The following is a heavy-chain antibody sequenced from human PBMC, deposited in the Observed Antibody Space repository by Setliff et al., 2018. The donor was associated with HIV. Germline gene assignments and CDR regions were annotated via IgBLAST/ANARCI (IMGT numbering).Heavy chain of an antibody. Sequence: PSETLSLTCTVSGGSISSYYWSWIRQPPGKGLECIGYIFYSGRTYYSSSLRSRVTISVDTSKNQFSLKLTSVAAADTAVYFCARVSGTYDDRLDPWGPGTLVTVSS. V-gene: IGHV4-59*12. J-gene: IGHJ5*02. D-gene: IGHD3-22*01. CDR2: IFYSGRT. CDR3: ARVSGTYDDRLDP. CDR1: GGSISSYY.